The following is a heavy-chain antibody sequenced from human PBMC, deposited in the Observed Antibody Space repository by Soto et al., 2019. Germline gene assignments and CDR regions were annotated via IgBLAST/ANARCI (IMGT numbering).Heavy chain of an antibody. CDR3: ARQSRTYYNILTGYPNWFDP. CDR2: IYYSGST. CDR1: GGSISSGGYY. Sequence: SETLSLTCTVSGGSISSGGYYWSWIRQHPGKGLEWIGYIYYSGSTYYNPSLKSRVTISVDTSKNQFSLKLSSVTAADTAVYYCARQSRTYYNILTGYPNWFDPWGQGTLVTVSS. D-gene: IGHD3-9*01. J-gene: IGHJ5*02. V-gene: IGHV4-31*03.